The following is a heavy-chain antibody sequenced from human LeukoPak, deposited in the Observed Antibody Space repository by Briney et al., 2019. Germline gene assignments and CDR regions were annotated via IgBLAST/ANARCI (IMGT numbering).Heavy chain of an antibody. CDR1: GGSISSYY. V-gene: IGHV4-4*07. CDR3: ARVYGAGYDFRGAFDI. J-gene: IGHJ3*02. Sequence: PSETLSLTCTVSGGSISSYYWSWIRQPAGKGLEWIGRIYTSGSTNYNPSLKSRVTMSVDTSKKQFSLKLSSVTAADTAVYYCARVYGAGYDFRGAFDIWGQGTMVTVSS. CDR2: IYTSGST. D-gene: IGHD5-12*01.